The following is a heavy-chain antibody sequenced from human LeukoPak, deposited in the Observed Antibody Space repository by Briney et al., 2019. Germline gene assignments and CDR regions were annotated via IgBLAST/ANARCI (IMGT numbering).Heavy chain of an antibody. CDR2: IVVGSGNT. CDR1: GFSFTGSV. V-gene: IGHV1-58*02. Sequence: SVKVSCKASGFSFTGSVIQWVRQARGQRLEWIGWIVVGSGNTNYAQKFQERVTITRDRSTSTAYMELRSLRSDDTAVYYCARGVRYYDILTGYWPDYWGQGTLVTVSS. D-gene: IGHD3-9*01. J-gene: IGHJ4*02. CDR3: ARGVRYYDILTGYWPDY.